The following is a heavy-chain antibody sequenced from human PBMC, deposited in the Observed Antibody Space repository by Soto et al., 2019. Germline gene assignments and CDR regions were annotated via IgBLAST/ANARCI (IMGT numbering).Heavy chain of an antibody. CDR2: VWPADSEA. D-gene: IGHD2-15*01. CDR1: GFSFTSYW. CDR3: ARSLGYGYQSTWMAMDV. Sequence: GESLKISCKSYGFSFTSYWIAWVRQLPGQGLEWMGIVWPADSEATYSPSFQGQVTMSVDRSINTAYLQWSSLKASDTAIYYFARSLGYGYQSTWMAMDVWGQGTTVTVSS. V-gene: IGHV5-51*01. J-gene: IGHJ6*02.